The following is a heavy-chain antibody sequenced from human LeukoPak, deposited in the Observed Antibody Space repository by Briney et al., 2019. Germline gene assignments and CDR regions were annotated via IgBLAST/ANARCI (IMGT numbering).Heavy chain of an antibody. CDR3: ARAPYFDFWSGYPPDY. CDR2: LNSDGSTT. V-gene: IGHV3-74*01. CDR1: GFTFRSYW. J-gene: IGHJ4*02. Sequence: GGSLRLSCAASGFTFRSYWMHWVRQAPGKGLVWVSRLNSDGSTTNYADSVKGRFTISRDNAKNTLYLQMNSLRAEDTAVYYCARAPYFDFWSGYPPDYWGQGTLVTVSS. D-gene: IGHD3-3*01.